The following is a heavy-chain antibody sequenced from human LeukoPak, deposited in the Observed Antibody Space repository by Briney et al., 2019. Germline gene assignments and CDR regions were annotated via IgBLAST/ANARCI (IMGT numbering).Heavy chain of an antibody. CDR2: IRSRDGIV. D-gene: IGHD3-16*01. CDR1: GFTFNAYS. CDR3: VRDYVYAFDI. V-gene: IGHV3-48*01. J-gene: IGHJ3*02. Sequence: GGSLGLSCVASGFTFNAYSMNWARRAPGKGLEWISYIRSRDGIVSYADSVKGRFTISTDTAKSSLFLQMNGLSADDTAVYYCVRDYVYAFDIWGQGTMVTVSS.